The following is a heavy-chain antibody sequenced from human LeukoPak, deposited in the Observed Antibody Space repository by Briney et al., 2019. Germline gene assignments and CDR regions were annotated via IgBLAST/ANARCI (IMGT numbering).Heavy chain of an antibody. D-gene: IGHD3-22*01. CDR3: ARGSGYYDSSGYYSLDDAFDI. CDR2: IIPIFGTA. V-gene: IGHV1-69*05. J-gene: IGHJ3*02. CDR1: GGTFSGYA. Sequence: ASVKVSCKASGGTFSGYAISWVRQAPGQGLEWMGGIIPIFGTANYAQKFQGRVTITTDESTSTAYMELSSLRSEDTAVYYCARGSGYYDSSGYYSLDDAFDIWGQGTMVTVSS.